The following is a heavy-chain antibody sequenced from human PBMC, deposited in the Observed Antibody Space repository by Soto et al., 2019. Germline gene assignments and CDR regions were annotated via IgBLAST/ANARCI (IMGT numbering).Heavy chain of an antibody. D-gene: IGHD5-12*01. Sequence: EVQLLESGGGLVQPGGSLRLSCAASGFTFSSYAMSWVRQAPGKGLEWVSAISGSGGSTYYADSVKGRFTISRDNSKNTLFLQMNSLRAEDTAEYYCAKGGYRATPNHIDYWGQGTLVTVSS. CDR1: GFTFSSYA. J-gene: IGHJ4*02. CDR3: AKGGYRATPNHIDY. CDR2: ISGSGGST. V-gene: IGHV3-23*01.